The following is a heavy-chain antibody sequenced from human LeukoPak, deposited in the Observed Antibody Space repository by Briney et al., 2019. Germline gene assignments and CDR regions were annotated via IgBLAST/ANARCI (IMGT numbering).Heavy chain of an antibody. Sequence: SETLSLTCAVSGYSISSGYYWGWIRQPPGKGLEWIGSIYHSGSIYYNPSFKSRVTIAVDTPKNQFSLKLNSVTAADTAVYYCARGATIVRGPIDYWGQGTLVTVSS. V-gene: IGHV4-38-2*01. CDR1: GYSISSGYY. CDR3: ARGATIVRGPIDY. CDR2: IYHSGSI. D-gene: IGHD3-10*01. J-gene: IGHJ4*02.